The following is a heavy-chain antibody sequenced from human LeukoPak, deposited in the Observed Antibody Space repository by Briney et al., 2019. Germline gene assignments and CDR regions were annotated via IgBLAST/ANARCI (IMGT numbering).Heavy chain of an antibody. V-gene: IGHV3-30*04. CDR3: AGAEAEYYKISGHLPYYYYRDV. Sequence: GGSLRLSCAVSGFTCSCCAIYGARQAPGKGLEWVAVISYDGSNKYYADSVKGRFTISRDNSKNTLYLQMNSLRAEDTAVYYCAGAEAEYYKISGHLPYYYYRDVWGKGTTVTVSS. D-gene: IGHD3-22*01. CDR1: GFTCSCCA. J-gene: IGHJ6*03. CDR2: ISYDGSNK.